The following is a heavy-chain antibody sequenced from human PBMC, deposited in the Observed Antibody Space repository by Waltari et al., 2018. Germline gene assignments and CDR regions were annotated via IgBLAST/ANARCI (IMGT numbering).Heavy chain of an antibody. V-gene: IGHV1-46*01. J-gene: IGHJ6*02. Sequence: QVQLVQSGAEVKKPGASVKISCKTSEYTFTSSYIHWVRQAPGQGLEWMGISNPRVVSTIYEKKFQGRVTMTRDTSTSTVYMELSSLRSEDTAVYYCARDTGALWMDVWGQGTTVTVSS. CDR1: EYTFTSSY. CDR3: ARDTGALWMDV. CDR2: SNPRVVST. D-gene: IGHD2-21*01.